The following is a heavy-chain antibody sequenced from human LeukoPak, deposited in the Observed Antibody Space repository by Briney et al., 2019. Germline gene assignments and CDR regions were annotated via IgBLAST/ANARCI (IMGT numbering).Heavy chain of an antibody. D-gene: IGHD1-1*01. J-gene: IGHJ4*02. Sequence: GGSLRLSCTVSGFSFCSEAMSWVRQSPARGLEWVASISPGGGTTYYADFVKGRFTISRDNSKNSLFVQMNSLRAEDTAVYFCAKSRSGSANWALQIFDNWGQGTLVTVSS. V-gene: IGHV3-23*01. CDR1: GFSFCSEA. CDR3: AKSRSGSANWALQIFDN. CDR2: ISPGGGTT.